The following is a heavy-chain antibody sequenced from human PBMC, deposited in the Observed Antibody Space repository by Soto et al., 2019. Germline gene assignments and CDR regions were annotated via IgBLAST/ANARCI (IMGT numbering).Heavy chain of an antibody. V-gene: IGHV3-21*01. Sequence: PGGSLRLSCAASGFTFGGYNMNWVRQAPGKGLEWVSSISSSSSYIYYADSVKGRFTISRDNAKNSLYLQMNSLRAEDTAVYYCAREYYYDSSGYYQLWGQGTLVTVSS. CDR2: ISSSSSYI. CDR3: AREYYYDSSGYYQL. J-gene: IGHJ1*01. CDR1: GFTFGGYN. D-gene: IGHD3-22*01.